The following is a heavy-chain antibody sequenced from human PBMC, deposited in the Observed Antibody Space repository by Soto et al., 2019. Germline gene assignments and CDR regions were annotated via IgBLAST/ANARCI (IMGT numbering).Heavy chain of an antibody. Sequence: GASVKVSCKASGYTFTSYDINWVRQATGQGLEWMGWMNPNRGNTGYAQKSQGRVTMTRNTSISTAYMELSSLRSEDTAVYYCARALGDPKDYWGQGTLVTVSS. V-gene: IGHV1-8*01. D-gene: IGHD2-21*02. CDR2: MNPNRGNT. CDR3: ARALGDPKDY. CDR1: GYTFTSYD. J-gene: IGHJ4*02.